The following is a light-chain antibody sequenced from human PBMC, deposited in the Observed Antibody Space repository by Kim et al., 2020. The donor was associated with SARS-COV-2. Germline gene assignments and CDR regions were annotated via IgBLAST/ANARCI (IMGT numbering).Light chain of an antibody. CDR1: QSVSSN. J-gene: IGKJ2*01. CDR2: SAS. Sequence: EIVMTQSPATLSVSTGERATLSCRASQSVSSNLAWYQQKPGQAPRLLIYSASNRATGIPARFSGSGSGTEFTLTISSLQSEDFAVYYCQQYNWPPAYTFGQGTKLEI. V-gene: IGKV3-15*01. CDR3: QQYNWPPAYT.